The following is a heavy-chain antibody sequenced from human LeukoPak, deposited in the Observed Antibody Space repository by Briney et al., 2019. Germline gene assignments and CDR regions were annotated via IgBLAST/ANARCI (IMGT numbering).Heavy chain of an antibody. CDR3: ARDVRHRYCSSSSCYWGWLDP. CDR1: GGTFSSYA. CDR2: IIPIFGTA. D-gene: IGHD2-2*01. V-gene: IGHV1-69*13. Sequence: SVKVSCKASGGTFSSYAISWVRQAPGQGLEWMGGIIPIFGTANYARKFQDGVTITADESTSTAYMELSSLRSEDTAVYYCARDVRHRYCSSSSCYWGWLDPWGQGTLVTVSS. J-gene: IGHJ5*02.